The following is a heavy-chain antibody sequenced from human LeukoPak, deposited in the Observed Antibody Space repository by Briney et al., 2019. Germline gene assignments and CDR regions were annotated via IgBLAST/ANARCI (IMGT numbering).Heavy chain of an antibody. CDR3: ARGLGTRWFFDY. Sequence: SVKVSCKASGGTFSSYALSWARQAPGQGLEWMGRIIPVFGTTTYAQKFQGRVTITADESTTTAYMELRRLTSEDTAMYYCARGLGTRWFFDYWGQGTLVTVSS. D-gene: IGHD1-1*01. CDR1: GGTFSSYA. V-gene: IGHV1-69*13. CDR2: IIPVFGTT. J-gene: IGHJ4*02.